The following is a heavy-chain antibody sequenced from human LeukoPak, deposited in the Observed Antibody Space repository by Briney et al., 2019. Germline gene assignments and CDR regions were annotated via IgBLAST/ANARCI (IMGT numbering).Heavy chain of an antibody. Sequence: GGSLRLSCAACGFTFSSYWMHWVRQAPGKGLVWVSRINTDGSSTSYADSVKGRFTISRDNAKNTLYLQMNSLRAEDTAVYYCAREVLRRAFVIWGQRTMVTVSS. V-gene: IGHV3-74*01. D-gene: IGHD2-15*01. CDR3: AREVLRRAFVI. CDR1: GFTFSSYW. CDR2: INTDGSST. J-gene: IGHJ3*02.